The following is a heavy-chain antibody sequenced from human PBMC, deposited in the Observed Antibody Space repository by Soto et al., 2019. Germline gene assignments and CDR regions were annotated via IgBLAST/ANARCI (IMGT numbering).Heavy chain of an antibody. D-gene: IGHD3-3*01. V-gene: IGHV4-39*01. CDR1: GGSISSNTYY. CDR3: ARHNGDYDFWSGHNWFDP. J-gene: IGHJ5*02. Sequence: QLQVQESGPGLVKPSETLSLTCPVSGGSISSNTYYWAWIRQPPGKGLEWIGSIYYSGNTYYNPSLKSRVTISVDTSKNQFSLKLCCVTAADPAVYYCARHNGDYDFWSGHNWFDPWGRGTLVTVSS. CDR2: IYYSGNT.